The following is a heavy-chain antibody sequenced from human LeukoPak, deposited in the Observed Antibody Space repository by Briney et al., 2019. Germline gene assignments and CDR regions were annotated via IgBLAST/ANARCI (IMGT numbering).Heavy chain of an antibody. CDR2: ISGSGGST. D-gene: IGHD2-21*01. CDR3: VHCGGDCYPCCGMDV. CDR1: GFTFNSYW. J-gene: IGHJ6*02. V-gene: IGHV3-23*01. Sequence: GGSLRLSCAASGFTFNSYWMSWVRQAPGKGLEWVSVISGSGGSTYYADSVKGRFTISRDNSKNTLYLQMNSLRAEDTAVYYCVHCGGDCYPCCGMDVWGQGTTVTVSS.